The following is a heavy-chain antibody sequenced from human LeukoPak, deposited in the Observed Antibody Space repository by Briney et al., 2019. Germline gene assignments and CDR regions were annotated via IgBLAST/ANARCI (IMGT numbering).Heavy chain of an antibody. Sequence: GGSLRLSCVDSGFTFSRSWMTWVRQAPGGRLEWVSGISGNGGRTYYADSVKGRFAISRDDSKSTLYLQMNSLRGEDTAVYYCAKDFGRNLGGPGYWGRGTLVIVSS. CDR2: ISGNGGRT. CDR3: AKDFGRNLGGPGY. J-gene: IGHJ4*02. CDR1: GFTFSRSW. V-gene: IGHV3-23*01. D-gene: IGHD1-14*01.